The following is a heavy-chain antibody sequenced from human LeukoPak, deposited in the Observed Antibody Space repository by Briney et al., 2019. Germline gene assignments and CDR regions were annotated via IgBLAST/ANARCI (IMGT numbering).Heavy chain of an antibody. CDR2: IYNGGST. CDR1: GGTISSYY. Sequence: SETLCLTCTASGGTISSYYWSWIRQPPGKGLEWIGYIYNGGSTNYNPSLKSRVPISVDTSKNQFSLNRGSVTAADTAGYYCARGLRYFDYRNWGQGTLVTVSS. J-gene: IGHJ4*02. CDR3: ARGLRYFDYRN. V-gene: IGHV4-59*01. D-gene: IGHD3-9*01.